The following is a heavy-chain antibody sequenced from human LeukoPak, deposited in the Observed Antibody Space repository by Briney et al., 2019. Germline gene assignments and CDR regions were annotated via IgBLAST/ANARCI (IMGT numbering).Heavy chain of an antibody. Sequence: ASVKVSRKASGGTFSSYAISWVRQAPGQGLEWMGRIIPILGIANYAQKFQGRVTITTDESTSTAYMELSSLRSEDTAVYHCARDPLHCSSTSCKESGWFDPWGQGTLVTVSS. V-gene: IGHV1-69*04. CDR1: GGTFSSYA. D-gene: IGHD2-2*01. CDR3: ARDPLHCSSTSCKESGWFDP. J-gene: IGHJ5*02. CDR2: IIPILGIA.